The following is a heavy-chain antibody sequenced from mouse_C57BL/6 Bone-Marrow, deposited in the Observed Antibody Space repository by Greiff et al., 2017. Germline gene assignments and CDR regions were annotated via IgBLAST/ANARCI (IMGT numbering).Heavy chain of an antibody. Sequence: EVKLQESGPGLVKPSQSLSLTCSVTGYSITSGYYWNWIRQFPGNQLEWMGYIRYDGSNNYNPSLKNRISITRDTSKNQFFLKLNSVTTEDTATYYCASDSPRYAYWGQGTLVTVSA. CDR3: ASDSPRYAY. CDR2: IRYDGSN. J-gene: IGHJ3*01. CDR1: GYSITSGYY. V-gene: IGHV3-6*01. D-gene: IGHD1-1*01.